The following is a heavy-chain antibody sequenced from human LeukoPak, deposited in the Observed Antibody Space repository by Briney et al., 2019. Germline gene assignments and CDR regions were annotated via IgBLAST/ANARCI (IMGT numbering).Heavy chain of an antibody. V-gene: IGHV4-59*01. CDR2: IYYSGST. CDR3: ARGGYYYLDV. J-gene: IGHJ6*03. Sequence: SETLSLICTVSGGSISGYYWSWIRQPPGKGLEWIGFIYYSGSTTYNPSLKSRVTISVDTSKNQFSLKLSSVTAADTAVYYCARGGYYYLDVWGKGTTVTVSS. CDR1: GGSISGYY.